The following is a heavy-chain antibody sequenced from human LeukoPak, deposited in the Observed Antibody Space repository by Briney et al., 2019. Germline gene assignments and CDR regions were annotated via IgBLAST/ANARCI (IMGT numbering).Heavy chain of an antibody. CDR1: GFTFSTYT. Sequence: GGSLRLSCAATGFTFSTYTMNWVRQAPGKGLEWVSYITSSSSTIYYADSVRGRFSISRDNAKNSLYLQMNSLRAEDTAVYYCAKFGWGSHGFDIWGQGTMVTVSS. J-gene: IGHJ3*02. CDR2: ITSSSSTI. D-gene: IGHD3-10*01. CDR3: AKFGWGSHGFDI. V-gene: IGHV3-48*04.